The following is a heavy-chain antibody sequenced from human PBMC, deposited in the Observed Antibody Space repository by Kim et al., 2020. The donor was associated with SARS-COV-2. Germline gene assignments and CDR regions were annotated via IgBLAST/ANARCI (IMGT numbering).Heavy chain of an antibody. Sequence: SETLSLTCAVYGGSFGGYYWSWIRQPPGKGLEWIGEINHSGSTNYNPSLKSRVTISVDTSKNQFSLKLSSVTAADTAVYYCARGRHDIVVVPADNGGMDVWGQGTTVTVSS. CDR2: INHSGST. D-gene: IGHD2-2*01. V-gene: IGHV4-34*01. J-gene: IGHJ6*02. CDR1: GGSFGGYY. CDR3: ARGRHDIVVVPADNGGMDV.